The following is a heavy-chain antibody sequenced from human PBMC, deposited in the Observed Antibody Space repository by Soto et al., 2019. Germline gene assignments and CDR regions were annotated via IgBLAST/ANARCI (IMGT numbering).Heavy chain of an antibody. CDR2: ISGGGDRA. CDR3: ARKVLGSTSRPDWWYFDL. D-gene: IGHD2-2*01. V-gene: IGHV3-23*01. Sequence: EVQLLESGGGLVQPGGSLRLSCVGYGFTFINYAMNWVRQTPGKGLEWVSTISGGGDRAFDADTVEGRFTISRDNSKNTVNLQMNSLRADDTAVYYCARKVLGSTSRPDWWYFDLWGRGTLVTVSS. J-gene: IGHJ2*01. CDR1: GFTFINYA.